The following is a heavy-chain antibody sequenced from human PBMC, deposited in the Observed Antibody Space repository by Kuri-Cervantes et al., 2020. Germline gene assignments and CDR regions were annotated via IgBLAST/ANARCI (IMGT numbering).Heavy chain of an antibody. CDR2: RKQDGSEK. J-gene: IGHJ6*02. D-gene: IGHD6-13*01. V-gene: IGHV3-7*01. CDR1: GFTFSSYR. CDR3: ARTRSSSSWYYYYGMDV. Sequence: ETLSLTCAASGFTFSSYRMSWVRQAPGKGLVWVPNRKQDGSEKYYVDSVKGRYTISRDNAKNSLYLQTNSLRAEDTAVYYCARTRSSSSWYYYYGMDVWGQGTTVTVSS.